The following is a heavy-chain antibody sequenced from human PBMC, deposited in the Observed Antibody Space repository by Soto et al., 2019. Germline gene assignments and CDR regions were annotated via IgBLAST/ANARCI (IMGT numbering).Heavy chain of an antibody. CDR3: ARGMTTVHLDY. D-gene: IGHD4-4*01. Sequence: GAXVKVSCKASGYTFTGYYIHWVRQAPGQGLEWMGWINPNSGVTNYAQKFQGWVTMTRDTSISTAYMELSRLKSDDTAVYYCARGMTTVHLDYCGQGALVTVSS. CDR1: GYTFTGYY. CDR2: INPNSGVT. J-gene: IGHJ4*02. V-gene: IGHV1-2*04.